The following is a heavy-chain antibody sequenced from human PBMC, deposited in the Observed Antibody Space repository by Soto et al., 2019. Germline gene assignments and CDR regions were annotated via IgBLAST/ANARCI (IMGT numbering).Heavy chain of an antibody. D-gene: IGHD1-1*01. V-gene: IGHV5-51*01. Sequence: PGESLKISCQASGYIFTSYWIAWVRQKPGKGLEWMGIIYPGDSDTTYSPSFQGQVTISADMSSNTAYLQWSGLKASDTAMYYCARHGGGGHNPVFLYGFDDWGQGTMVTVAS. CDR1: GYIFTSYW. CDR2: IYPGDSDT. CDR3: ARHGGGGHNPVFLYGFDD. J-gene: IGHJ3*01.